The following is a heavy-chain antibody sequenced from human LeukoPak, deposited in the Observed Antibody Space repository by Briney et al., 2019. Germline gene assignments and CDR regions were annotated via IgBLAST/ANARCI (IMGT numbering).Heavy chain of an antibody. CDR2: INPNNGDT. D-gene: IGHD6-19*01. CDR3: APSMAGGWYYFDY. J-gene: IGHJ4*02. CDR1: GYSFTGYY. V-gene: IGHV1-2*02. Sequence: ASVKVSCKASGYSFTGYYMHWVRQAPGQGLQWMGWINPNNGDTSYAQKFQGRVTMTRDTSISTAYVELNRLTSDDTAVYYCAPSMAGGWYYFDYWGQRTLVTVSS.